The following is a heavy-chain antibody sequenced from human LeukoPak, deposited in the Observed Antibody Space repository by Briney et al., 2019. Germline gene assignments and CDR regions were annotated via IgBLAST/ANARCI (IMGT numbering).Heavy chain of an antibody. CDR2: ISSNGGST. D-gene: IGHD3-22*01. V-gene: IGHV3-64*01. J-gene: IGHJ3*02. Sequence: GGSLRLSCAASGFTFSSYAMHWVRQAPGKGLEYVSAISSNGGSTYYANSVKGRFTISRDNSKNTLYLQMGSLRAEDMAVYYCARAKFSGDSSGFAFDIWGQGTMVTVS. CDR1: GFTFSSYA. CDR3: ARAKFSGDSSGFAFDI.